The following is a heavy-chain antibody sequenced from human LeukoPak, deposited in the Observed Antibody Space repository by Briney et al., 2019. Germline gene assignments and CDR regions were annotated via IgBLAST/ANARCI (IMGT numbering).Heavy chain of an antibody. J-gene: IGHJ4*02. CDR3: ARDPYSGSYPDY. Sequence: PGGSLRLSCATSGFTFSSYGMHWVRQAPGKGLEWVAVIWYDGSNKYYADSVKGRFTISRDNSKNTLYLQMNSLRAEDTAVYYCARDPYSGSYPDYWGQGTLVTVSS. CDR2: IWYDGSNK. V-gene: IGHV3-33*01. D-gene: IGHD1-26*01. CDR1: GFTFSSYG.